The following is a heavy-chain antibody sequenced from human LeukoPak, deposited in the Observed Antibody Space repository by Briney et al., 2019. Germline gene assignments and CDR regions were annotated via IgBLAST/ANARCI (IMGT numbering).Heavy chain of an antibody. J-gene: IGHJ4*02. CDR1: GFTFSSYD. V-gene: IGHV3-7*01. D-gene: IGHD1-1*01. Sequence: GGSLRLSCEASGFTFSSYDMNWVRQAPGKGLEWVANIKQDGSEKNYVDSVKGRFTISRDNAKKSLDLQMNSLRVEDTAVYYCARRRYNWNGIDYWGQGTLVTVSS. CDR3: ARRRYNWNGIDY. CDR2: IKQDGSEK.